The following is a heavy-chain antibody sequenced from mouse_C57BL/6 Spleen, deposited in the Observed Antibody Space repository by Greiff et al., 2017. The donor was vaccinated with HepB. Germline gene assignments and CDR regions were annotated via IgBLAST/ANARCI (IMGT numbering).Heavy chain of an antibody. J-gene: IGHJ3*01. CDR1: GYTFTSYW. CDR2: IGPNSGGT. D-gene: IGHD2-3*01. Sequence: QVQLQQPGAELVKPGASVKLSCKASGYTFTSYWMHWVKQRPGRGLEWIGRIGPNSGGTKYNEKFESKATLTVDTPSSTAYMQLSSLTSEDSAVYYCARKEGICDGCYVAYWGQGTLVTVSA. V-gene: IGHV1-72*01. CDR3: ARKEGICDGCYVAY.